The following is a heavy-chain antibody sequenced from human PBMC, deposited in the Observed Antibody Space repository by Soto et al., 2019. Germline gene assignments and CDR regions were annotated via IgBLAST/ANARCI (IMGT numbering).Heavy chain of an antibody. CDR1: GFTFSSYA. D-gene: IGHD6-25*01. V-gene: IGHV3-64*02. CDR2: ISSNGGST. J-gene: IGHJ3*02. CDR3: ARGSARYALDI. Sequence: EVQLVESGEGLVQPGGSLRLSCAASGFTFSSYAMHWVRQAPGKGLEYVSAISSNGGSTYYADSVKGRFTISRDNSKNTLYLQMGSLRAEDMAVYYCARGSARYALDIWGQGTMVTVSS.